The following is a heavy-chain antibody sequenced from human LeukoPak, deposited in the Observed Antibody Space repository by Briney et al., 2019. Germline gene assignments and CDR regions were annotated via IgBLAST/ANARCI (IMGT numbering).Heavy chain of an antibody. CDR2: INSDGSST. V-gene: IGHV3-74*01. Sequence: RGSLRLSCAASGFTFSSYWMHWVRHAPGKGLVWVSRINSDGSSTSHADSVKGRFTISRDNAKNTLFLQMNSLRADDTAVYYCASALGGQGGHWGQGTLVTVSS. CDR3: ASALGGQGGH. CDR1: GFTFSSYW. D-gene: IGHD1-26*01. J-gene: IGHJ4*02.